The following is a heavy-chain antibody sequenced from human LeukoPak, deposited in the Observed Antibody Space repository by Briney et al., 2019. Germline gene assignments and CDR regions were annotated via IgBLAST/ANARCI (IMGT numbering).Heavy chain of an antibody. CDR3: ARVPRVTTMGYNWFDP. Sequence: ASVKVSCKASGGTFSSYAISWVRQAPGQGLEWMGGIIPIFGTANYAQKFQGRVTITTDESTSTAYMELSSLRSEDTAVYYCARVPRVTTMGYNWFDPWGQGTLVTVSS. V-gene: IGHV1-69*05. J-gene: IGHJ5*02. CDR1: GGTFSSYA. D-gene: IGHD4-11*01. CDR2: IIPIFGTA.